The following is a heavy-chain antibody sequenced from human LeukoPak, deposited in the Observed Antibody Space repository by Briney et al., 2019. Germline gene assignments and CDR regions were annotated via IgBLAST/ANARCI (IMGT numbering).Heavy chain of an antibody. CDR1: GFTLSSYD. CDR3: AKDSPRGVSYGDFDY. CDR2: IRASGSI. D-gene: IGHD4-17*01. V-gene: IGHV3-23*01. J-gene: IGHJ4*02. Sequence: GGSLRLSCEASGFTLSSYDMSWVRQAPGKGLEWVSAIRASGSIYYGDSVMGRFTISRDNSKNTLYLQMESLRAEDTALYYCAKDSPRGVSYGDFDYWGQGTLVTVSS.